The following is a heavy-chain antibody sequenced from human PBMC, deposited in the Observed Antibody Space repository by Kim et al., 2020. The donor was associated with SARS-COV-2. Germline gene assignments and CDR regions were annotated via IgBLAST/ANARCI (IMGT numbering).Heavy chain of an antibody. J-gene: IGHJ4*02. D-gene: IGHD6-13*01. CDR3: ARDGPDQHSSSWPGYFDY. Sequence: SETLSLTCTVSGGSISSGDYYWSWIRQPPGKGLEWIGYIYYSGSTYYNPSLKSRVTISVDTSKNQFSLKLSSVTAADTAVYYCARDGPDQHSSSWPGYFDYWGQGTLVTVSS. CDR1: GGSISSGDYY. CDR2: IYYSGST. V-gene: IGHV4-30-4*01.